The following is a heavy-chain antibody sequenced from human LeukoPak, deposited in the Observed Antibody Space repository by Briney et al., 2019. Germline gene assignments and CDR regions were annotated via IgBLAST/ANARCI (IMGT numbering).Heavy chain of an antibody. CDR2: IYYSGST. V-gene: IGHV4-39*01. D-gene: IGHD1-26*01. Sequence: SETLSLTCTVSGGSISSSSYYWGWIRQPPGKGPEWIGSIYYSGSTYYNPSLKSRVTISADTSKNQFSLKVNSVTAADTAVHYCARHSGIGMAQLYLDYWGQGTLVTVSS. J-gene: IGHJ4*02. CDR1: GGSISSSSYY. CDR3: ARHSGIGMAQLYLDY.